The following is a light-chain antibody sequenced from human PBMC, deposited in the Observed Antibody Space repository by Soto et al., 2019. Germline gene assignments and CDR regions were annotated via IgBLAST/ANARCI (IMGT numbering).Light chain of an antibody. CDR2: LAS. Sequence: DIVMTQSPDSLAVSLGERATINCKSSQSVLSSSDNKNYLAWYQQKPGQPPKLLIYLASTRESGVPDRCSGSGSGTDFTLTISSLQAEDVAVYYCQHYYASPSFGPGTKVDIK. CDR3: QHYYASPS. V-gene: IGKV4-1*01. J-gene: IGKJ3*01. CDR1: QSVLSSSDNKNY.